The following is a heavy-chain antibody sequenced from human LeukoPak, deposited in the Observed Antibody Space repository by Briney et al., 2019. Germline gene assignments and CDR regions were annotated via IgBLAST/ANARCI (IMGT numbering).Heavy chain of an antibody. V-gene: IGHV4-59*01. CDR1: GGSISSYY. D-gene: IGHD2-2*01. CDR3: ARDPLGYCSSTGCVPYGMDV. J-gene: IGHJ6*01. CDR2: IYYSGST. Sequence: KPSETLSLTCTVSGGSISSYYWSWIRQPPGKGLEWIGYIYYSGSTNYNPSLKSRVTISVDTPKNQFSLKLSSVTAADTAVYYCARDPLGYCSSTGCVPYGMDVWGQGTTVTVSS.